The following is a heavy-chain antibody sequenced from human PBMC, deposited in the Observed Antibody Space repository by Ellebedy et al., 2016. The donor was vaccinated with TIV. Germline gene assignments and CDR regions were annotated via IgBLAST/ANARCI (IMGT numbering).Heavy chain of an antibody. Sequence: ASVKVSCXTSGYTFTGYYMHWVRQAPGQGLEWMGWINPNSGGTNYAQKFQGWVTMTRDTSISTAYMELSSLKSDDTAVYYCARQPSPSTRAFYGMDVWGQGTTVTVSS. CDR1: GYTFTGYY. CDR3: ARQPSPSTRAFYGMDV. J-gene: IGHJ6*02. V-gene: IGHV1-2*04. D-gene: IGHD1-1*01. CDR2: INPNSGGT.